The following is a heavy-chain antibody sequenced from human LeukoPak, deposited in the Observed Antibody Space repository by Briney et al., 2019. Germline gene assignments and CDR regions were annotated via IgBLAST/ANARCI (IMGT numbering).Heavy chain of an antibody. V-gene: IGHV3-23*01. D-gene: IGHD1-26*01. J-gene: IGHJ4*02. Sequence: GVSLRHSCAASGFTFSSYAMSWVRQAPGKGLEWVSAISGSGGSTYYADSVKGRFTISRDNSKNTLYLQMNSLRAEDTAVYYCAKTVRSVGGDYFDYWGQGTLVTVSS. CDR2: ISGSGGST. CDR3: AKTVRSVGGDYFDY. CDR1: GFTFSSYA.